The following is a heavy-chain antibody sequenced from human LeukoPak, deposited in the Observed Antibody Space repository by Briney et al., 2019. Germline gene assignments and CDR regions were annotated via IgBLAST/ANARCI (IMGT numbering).Heavy chain of an antibody. CDR1: GYTFTSYY. V-gene: IGHV1-46*01. CDR3: ARGARHYDFWSGPVDY. D-gene: IGHD3-3*01. CDR2: INPSGGST. Sequence: ASVKVSCKASGYTFTSYYMHWVRQAPGQGLEWMGIINPSGGSTSYAQKFQGRVTMTRDTSTSTVYMELSSLRSEDTAVYYCARGARHYDFWSGPVDYWGQGTLVTVSS. J-gene: IGHJ4*02.